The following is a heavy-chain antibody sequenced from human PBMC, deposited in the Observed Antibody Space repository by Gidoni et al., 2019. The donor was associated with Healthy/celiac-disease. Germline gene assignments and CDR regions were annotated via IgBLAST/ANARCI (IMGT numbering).Heavy chain of an antibody. CDR3: ARDTAGATSYFDY. Sequence: QVQLQESGPGLVTPSQTLSLTCTVSGGSISRGGYYWSWIRQHPGKGLEWIGYIYYSGSTYYNPSLKSRVTISVDTSKNQFSLKLSSVTAADTAVYYCARDTAGATSYFDYWGQGTLVTVSS. J-gene: IGHJ4*02. V-gene: IGHV4-31*03. CDR1: GGSISRGGYY. CDR2: IYYSGST. D-gene: IGHD1-26*01.